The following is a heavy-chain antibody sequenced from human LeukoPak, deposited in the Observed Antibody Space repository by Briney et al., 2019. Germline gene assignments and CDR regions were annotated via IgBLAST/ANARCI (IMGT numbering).Heavy chain of an antibody. CDR2: ITGSGGST. Sequence: PGGSLRLSCAASGFTFSLYAMSWVRQAPGKGLEWVSTITGSGGSTYYADSVRGRFTISRDNSKNPLYLQMISLRAEDTAVYYCAKGGGSSWYYFDYWGQGTLVTVSS. V-gene: IGHV3-23*01. CDR3: AKGGGSSWYYFDY. J-gene: IGHJ4*02. CDR1: GFTFSLYA. D-gene: IGHD6-13*01.